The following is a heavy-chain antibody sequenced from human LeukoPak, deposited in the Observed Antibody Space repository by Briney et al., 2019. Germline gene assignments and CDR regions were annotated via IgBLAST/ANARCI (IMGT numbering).Heavy chain of an antibody. CDR1: GFTFSSYW. J-gene: IGHJ4*02. V-gene: IGHV3-7*02. CDR2: IKKDGSEQ. D-gene: IGHD3-10*01. Sequence: GGSLRLSCATSGFTFSSYWMSWVRQTPGKGLEWLANIKKDGSEQYYVDSVKGRFTISRDNAKNSVYLQMNSLRAEDTALYYCVSPWFGEPQGAYWGQGTPVTVSS. CDR3: VSPWFGEPQGAY.